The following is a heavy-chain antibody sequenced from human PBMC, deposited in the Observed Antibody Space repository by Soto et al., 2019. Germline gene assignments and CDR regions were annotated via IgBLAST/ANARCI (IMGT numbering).Heavy chain of an antibody. CDR1: GFTFSSYA. D-gene: IGHD5-12*01. CDR3: ANVRVATQNNPFDY. Sequence: EVQLLEAGGGLVQPGGSLRLSCEAAGFTFSSYAMNCVRHAPGNGLELVSVISGSDWVSAISADVGSTNYADSVKGRFSRSMDNSKNTLYLQMNRRRSEDTGVYYCANVRVATQNNPFDYCGQGTLVTVSS. J-gene: IGHJ4*02. V-gene: IGHV3-23*01. CDR2: ISGSDWVSAISADVGST.